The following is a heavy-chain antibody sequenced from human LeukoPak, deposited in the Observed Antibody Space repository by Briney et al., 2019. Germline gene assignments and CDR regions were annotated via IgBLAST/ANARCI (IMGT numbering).Heavy chain of an antibody. CDR3: ARGGRTYDPGFDP. CDR2: IYYSGST. V-gene: IGHV4-59*12. Sequence: PSETLSLTCTVSGGSISSYYWSWIRQPPGKGLEWIGYIYYSGSTNYNPSLKSRVTISVDTSKNQFSLKVNSVTAADTAVYYCARGGRTYDPGFDPWGQGSLVTVSS. D-gene: IGHD3-22*01. CDR1: GGSISSYY. J-gene: IGHJ5*02.